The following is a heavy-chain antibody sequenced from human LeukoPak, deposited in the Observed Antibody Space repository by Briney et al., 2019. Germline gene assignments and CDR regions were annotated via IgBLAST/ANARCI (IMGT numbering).Heavy chain of an antibody. V-gene: IGHV4-59*01. CDR2: IYYSGST. J-gene: IGHJ4*02. D-gene: IGHD3-22*01. CDR3: ARSRLDYDSSGYSLGEIDY. Sequence: KSSETLSLTCTVSGGSISSYYWSWIRQPPGKGLEWIGHIYYSGSTDYNPSLKSRVNISVDTSKNQFSLKLRSVTAADTAVYYCARSRLDYDSSGYSLGEIDYWGQGTLVTVSS. CDR1: GGSISSYY.